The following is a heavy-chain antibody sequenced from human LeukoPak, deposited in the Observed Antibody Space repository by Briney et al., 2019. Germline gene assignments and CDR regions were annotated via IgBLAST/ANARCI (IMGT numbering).Heavy chain of an antibody. CDR1: GDSVSIKSAA. CDR3: ARNSAIIDF. J-gene: IGHJ4*02. D-gene: IGHD2/OR15-2a*01. Sequence: SQTLSLICAISGDSVSIKSAAWNWIRQSPSRGLEWLGRTYYRSKWYNDYAASVKGRITISPDTSNNQFSLQLTSVTPEDTAVYYCARNSAIIDFWGQGTLVTVSS. CDR2: TYYRSKWYN. V-gene: IGHV6-1*01.